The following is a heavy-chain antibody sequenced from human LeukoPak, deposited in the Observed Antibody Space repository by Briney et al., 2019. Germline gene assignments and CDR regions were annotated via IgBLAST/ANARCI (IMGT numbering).Heavy chain of an antibody. Sequence: KPSETLSLTCTVSGGSMSSSAYYWGWIRQPPGKGLEWIRRIYYSGSTYYYNPSLKSRVTTSVDTSENQFSLKLSSVTAADTAVYYCARLGKSGTTTVTTHAFDIWGQGTMVTVSS. CDR3: ARLGKSGTTTVTTHAFDI. D-gene: IGHD4-17*01. CDR1: GGSMSSSAYY. V-gene: IGHV4-39*01. CDR2: IYYSGSTY. J-gene: IGHJ3*02.